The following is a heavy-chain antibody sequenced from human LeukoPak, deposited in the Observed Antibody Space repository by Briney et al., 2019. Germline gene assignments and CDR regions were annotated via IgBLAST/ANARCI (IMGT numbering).Heavy chain of an antibody. CDR2: ISYSGST. CDR3: ARDSYNYGSGSLDY. Sequence: KSSETLSLTCTVSIGSISNYYWSWIRQPPGKGLEWIGYISYSGSTKYNPSLKSRVTILVDTSKNQFSLKLTSVTAADTVMYYCARDSYNYGSGSLDYWGRGTLVTVSS. V-gene: IGHV4-59*01. J-gene: IGHJ4*02. CDR1: IGSISNYY. D-gene: IGHD5-18*01.